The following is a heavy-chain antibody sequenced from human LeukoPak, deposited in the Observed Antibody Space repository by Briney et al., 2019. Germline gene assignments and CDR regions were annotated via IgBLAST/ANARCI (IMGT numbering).Heavy chain of an antibody. D-gene: IGHD3-9*01. CDR3: ARTLTGTYGMDV. Sequence: ASVKVSCKASGYTFTSYAMHWVRQAPGQRLEWMGWINAGNGNTKYSQKFQGRVTITRDTSASTAYMELSSLRSEDTAVYYCARTLTGTYGMDVWGQGTTVTVSS. V-gene: IGHV1-3*01. J-gene: IGHJ6*02. CDR1: GYTFTSYA. CDR2: INAGNGNT.